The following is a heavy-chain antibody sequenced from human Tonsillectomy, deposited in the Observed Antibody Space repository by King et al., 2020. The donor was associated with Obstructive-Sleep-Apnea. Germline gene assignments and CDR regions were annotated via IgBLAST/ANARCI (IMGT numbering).Heavy chain of an antibody. CDR2: INANTGST. CDR1: GYTLSNNY. J-gene: IGHJ4*02. D-gene: IGHD3-22*01. Sequence: VQLVESGAEVKKPGASVKVSCKASGYTLSNNYMHWVRQAPGRGLEWLGIINANTGSTNYAQKFRGRVAMTRDTSTNTVSMELSNLRFEDTAVYYCARRAAHSRGYLFDYWGPGTQVTVSS. V-gene: IGHV1-46*03. CDR3: ARRAAHSRGYLFDY.